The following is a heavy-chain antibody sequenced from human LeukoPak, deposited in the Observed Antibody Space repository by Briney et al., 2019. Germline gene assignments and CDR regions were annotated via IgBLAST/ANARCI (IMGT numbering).Heavy chain of an antibody. D-gene: IGHD3-22*01. J-gene: IGHJ4*02. Sequence: GGSLRLSCAASGFTFSSYEMNWVRQAPGKGLEWVSYISSSGSTIYYADSVKGRFTISRDNAKNSLYLQMNSLRAEDTAVYYCARGSAYYYDSSGFDYWGQGTLVTVSS. CDR3: ARGSAYYYDSSGFDY. CDR1: GFTFSSYE. V-gene: IGHV3-48*03. CDR2: ISSSGSTI.